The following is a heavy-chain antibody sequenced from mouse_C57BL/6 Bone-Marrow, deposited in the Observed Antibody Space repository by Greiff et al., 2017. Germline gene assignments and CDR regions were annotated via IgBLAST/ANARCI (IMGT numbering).Heavy chain of an antibody. CDR2: IDPETGGT. V-gene: IGHV1-15*01. Sequence: QVQLQQSGAELVRPGASVTLSCKASGYTFTDYEMHWVKQTPVHGLEWIGAIDPETGGTAYNQKFKGKAILTADKSSSPAYRELRGLTSEDSAVYYCTRSPIGVYFDYWGQGTTLTVSS. J-gene: IGHJ2*01. CDR3: TRSPIGVYFDY. CDR1: GYTFTDYE.